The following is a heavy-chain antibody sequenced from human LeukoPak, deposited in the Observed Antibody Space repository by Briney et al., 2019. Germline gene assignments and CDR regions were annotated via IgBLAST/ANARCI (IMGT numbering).Heavy chain of an antibody. CDR3: AGDIVVVPAAGGRGWFDP. J-gene: IGHJ5*02. D-gene: IGHD2-2*01. CDR2: IYYSGST. Sequence: SETLSLTCTVSGGSISSYYWSWIRQPPRKGLEWIGYIYYSGSTNYNPSLKSRVTISVDTSKNQFSLKLSSVTAADTAVYYCAGDIVVVPAAGGRGWFDPWGQGTLVTVSS. CDR1: GGSISSYY. V-gene: IGHV4-59*01.